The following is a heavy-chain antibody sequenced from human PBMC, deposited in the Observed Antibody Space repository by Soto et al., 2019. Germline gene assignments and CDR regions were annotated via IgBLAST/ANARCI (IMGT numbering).Heavy chain of an antibody. V-gene: IGHV3-23*01. CDR3: AKDGVRGLAGRITIFGLVTGVDC. CDR2: ISGSGGST. J-gene: IGHJ4*02. CDR1: GFTFSSYA. D-gene: IGHD3-3*01. Sequence: EVQLLESGGGLVQPGGSLRLSCAASGFTFSSYAMSWVRQAPGKGLEWVSAISGSGGSTYYADSVKGRFTISRDNSKNTVHLQMKSLRAEDTAVYYCAKDGVRGLAGRITIFGLVTGVDCWGQGTLVTVSS.